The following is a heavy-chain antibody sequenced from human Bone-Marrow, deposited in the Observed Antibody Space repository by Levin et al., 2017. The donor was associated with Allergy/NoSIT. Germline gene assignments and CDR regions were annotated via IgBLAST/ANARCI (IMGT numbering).Heavy chain of an antibody. CDR2: IYHSGST. Sequence: PSETLSLTCAVSGGSISSSNWWSWVRQPPGKGLEWIGEIYHSGSTNYNPSLKSRVTISVDKSKNQFSLKLSSVTAADTAVYYCASRRYQSYYSGYRLVDYYYYMDVWGKGTTVTVSS. CDR1: GGSISSSNW. D-gene: IGHD4-23*01. V-gene: IGHV4-4*02. J-gene: IGHJ6*03. CDR3: ASRRYQSYYSGYRLVDYYYYMDV.